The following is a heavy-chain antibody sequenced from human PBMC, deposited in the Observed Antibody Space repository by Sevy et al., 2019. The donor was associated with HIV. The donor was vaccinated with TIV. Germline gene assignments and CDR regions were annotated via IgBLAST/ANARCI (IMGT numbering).Heavy chain of an antibody. CDR3: AKGWVQWHSDY. Sequence: GGSLRLSCAASGFTFSNYAMAWVRQAPGKGLECVSSISGAGGTAYYADSVKGRFTISRDNSKTTLYLEMNNLRADDTAVYYCAKGWVQWHSDYWGQGTLVTVSS. CDR1: GFTFSNYA. D-gene: IGHD6-19*01. J-gene: IGHJ4*02. V-gene: IGHV3-23*01. CDR2: ISGAGGTA.